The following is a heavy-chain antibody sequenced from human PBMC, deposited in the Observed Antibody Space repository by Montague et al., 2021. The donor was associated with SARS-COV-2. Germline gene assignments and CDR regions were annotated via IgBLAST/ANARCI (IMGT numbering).Heavy chain of an antibody. Sequence: SETLSLTCTVSGGSISSYYWSWIRQPPGKGLEWIGYLYYSGSTNYNPSLKSRVTISLDTSKNQFSLKLTSVTAADTAVYYCARVSLAAAATRSDYWGQGTLVTVSS. V-gene: IGHV4-59*01. CDR1: GGSISSYY. J-gene: IGHJ4*02. D-gene: IGHD6-13*01. CDR3: ARVSLAAAATRSDY. CDR2: LYYSGST.